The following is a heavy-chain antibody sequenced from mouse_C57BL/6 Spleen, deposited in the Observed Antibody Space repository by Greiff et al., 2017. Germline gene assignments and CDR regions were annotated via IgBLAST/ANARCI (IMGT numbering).Heavy chain of an antibody. V-gene: IGHV1-82*01. Sequence: VQLVESGPELVKPGASVKISCKASGYAFSSSWMNWVKQRPGKGLEWIGRIYPGDGDTNYNGKFKGKATLTADKSSSTAYMQLSSLPSEDSAGYFCARGRDYGSRGGYYFDYWGQGTTLTVSS. CDR1: GYAFSSSW. J-gene: IGHJ2*01. CDR2: IYPGDGDT. D-gene: IGHD1-1*01. CDR3: ARGRDYGSRGGYYFDY.